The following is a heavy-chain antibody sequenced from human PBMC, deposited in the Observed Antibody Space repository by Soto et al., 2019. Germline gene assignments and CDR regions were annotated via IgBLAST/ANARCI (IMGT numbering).Heavy chain of an antibody. J-gene: IGHJ6*02. CDR1: GGSISSSNW. Sequence: QVQLQESGPGLVKPSGTLSLTCAVSGGSISSSNWWSWVRQPPGKGLEWIGEIYHSGSTNYNPSLKRRVTISVDKSKNQFSLKLSSVYAADTAVYYCARVSGRYYYGMDVWGQGTTVTVSS. CDR2: IYHSGST. V-gene: IGHV4-4*02. D-gene: IGHD1-26*01. CDR3: ARVSGRYYYGMDV.